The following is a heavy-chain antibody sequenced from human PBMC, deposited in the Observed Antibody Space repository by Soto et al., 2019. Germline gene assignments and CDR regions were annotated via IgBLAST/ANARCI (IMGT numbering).Heavy chain of an antibody. V-gene: IGHV3-11*05. J-gene: IGHJ5*02. Sequence: GGSLRHSCAVSGFTFSDYYMTWFRQAPGKGLEWVSYISSTSAYTNYADSVKGRFTISRDNAKNLLYLQMTSLRDEDTAVYFCARDASRRSPPDLWGQGTLVTVSS. CDR2: ISSTSAYT. CDR1: GFTFSDYY. D-gene: IGHD6-6*01. CDR3: ARDASRRSPPDL.